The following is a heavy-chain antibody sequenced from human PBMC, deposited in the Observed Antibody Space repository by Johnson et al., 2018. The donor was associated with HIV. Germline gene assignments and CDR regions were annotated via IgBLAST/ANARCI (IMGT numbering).Heavy chain of an antibody. CDR1: GFTFSSYG. D-gene: IGHD3-22*01. J-gene: IGHJ3*02. V-gene: IGHV3-30*03. Sequence: QVQLVESGGGVVRPGGSLRLSCAASGFTFSSYGMHWVRQAPGKGLEWVAVISHDGSNKYYADSVRGRFTISRDKSRNTLYLQMNSLGAEDKAVHYCAREGNYYDCSSHVFDIWGQGTMVTVSS. CDR2: ISHDGSNK. CDR3: AREGNYYDCSSHVFDI.